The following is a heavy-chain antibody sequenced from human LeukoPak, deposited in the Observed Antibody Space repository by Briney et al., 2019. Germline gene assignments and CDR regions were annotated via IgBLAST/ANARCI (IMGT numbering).Heavy chain of an antibody. D-gene: IGHD2-2*01. Sequence: SETLSLTCTVSGYSISSGYYWGWIRQPPGKGLEWIGSIYHSGSTYYNPSLKSRVTISVDTSKNQFSLKLSSVTAADTAVYYCARAPMVRYCSSTSCQEGIFVYWGQGTLVTVSS. CDR1: GYSISSGYY. V-gene: IGHV4-38-2*02. J-gene: IGHJ4*02. CDR2: IYHSGST. CDR3: ARAPMVRYCSSTSCQEGIFVY.